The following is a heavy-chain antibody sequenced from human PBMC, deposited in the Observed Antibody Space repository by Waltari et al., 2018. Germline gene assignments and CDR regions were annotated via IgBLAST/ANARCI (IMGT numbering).Heavy chain of an antibody. V-gene: IGHV3-21*01. Sequence: EVQLVESGGGLVKPGGSLRLSCAASGFSFKTYIMNWVRQAPGKGLQWLSSIYTSTNGFIYYAESVRGRFSVSRDNAMNSLYLEMNSLRAEDTAVYYCARSYDTSSPFDYWGQGTLVTVS. CDR1: GFSFKTYI. J-gene: IGHJ4*02. D-gene: IGHD6-6*01. CDR2: IYTSTNGFI. CDR3: ARSYDTSSPFDY.